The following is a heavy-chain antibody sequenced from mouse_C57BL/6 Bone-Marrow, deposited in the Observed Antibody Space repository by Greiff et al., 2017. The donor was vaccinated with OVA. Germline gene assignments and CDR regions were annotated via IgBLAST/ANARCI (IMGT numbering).Heavy chain of an antibody. CDR2: IYPGDGDT. D-gene: IGHD1-1*01. V-gene: IGHV1-82*01. CDR1: GYAFSSSW. CDR3: ASYYYGSSSWFAY. J-gene: IGHJ3*01. Sequence: QVQLQQSGPELVKPGASVKISCKASGYAFSSSWMNWVKQRPGKGLEWIGRIYPGDGDTNYNGKFKGKATLTADKSSSTAYMQLSSLTSEDSAVYFCASYYYGSSSWFAYWGQGILVTVSA.